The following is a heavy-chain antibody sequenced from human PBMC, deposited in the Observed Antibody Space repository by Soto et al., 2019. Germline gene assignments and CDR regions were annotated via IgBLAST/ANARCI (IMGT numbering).Heavy chain of an antibody. J-gene: IGHJ1*01. CDR3: ARDQEWLANRAEYFQH. Sequence: PGGSLRLSCAASGFTFSSYAMHWVRQAPGKGLEWVAVISYDGSNKYYADSVKGRFTISRDNSKNTLYLQMNSLRAEDTAVYYYARDQEWLANRAEYFQHWGQGTLVTVSS. V-gene: IGHV3-30-3*01. D-gene: IGHD6-19*01. CDR2: ISYDGSNK. CDR1: GFTFSSYA.